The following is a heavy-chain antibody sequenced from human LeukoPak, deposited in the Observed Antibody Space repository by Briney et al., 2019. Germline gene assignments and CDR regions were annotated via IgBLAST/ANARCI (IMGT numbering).Heavy chain of an antibody. J-gene: IGHJ4*02. CDR3: ASLYYYDILTGYYDDY. Sequence: GGSLRLSCAASGFTFSSYSMNWVRQAPGKGLEWVSSISSSSSYIYYADSVKGRFTISRDNAKNALYLQMNSLRAEDTAVYYCASLYYYDILTGYYDDYWGQGTLVTVSS. CDR1: GFTFSSYS. D-gene: IGHD3-9*01. CDR2: ISSSSSYI. V-gene: IGHV3-21*01.